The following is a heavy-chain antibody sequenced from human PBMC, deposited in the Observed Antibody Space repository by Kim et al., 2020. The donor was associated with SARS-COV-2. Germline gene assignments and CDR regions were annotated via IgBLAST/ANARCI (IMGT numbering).Heavy chain of an antibody. Sequence: SETLSLTCAVYGGSFSGYYWSWIRQPPGKGLEWIGEINHSGSTNYNPSLKSRVTISVDTSKNQFSLKLSSVTAADTAVYYCARGPGGSGWWVYWGQGTLV. J-gene: IGHJ4*02. V-gene: IGHV4-34*01. CDR1: GGSFSGYY. CDR2: INHSGST. CDR3: ARGPGGSGWWVY. D-gene: IGHD6-19*01.